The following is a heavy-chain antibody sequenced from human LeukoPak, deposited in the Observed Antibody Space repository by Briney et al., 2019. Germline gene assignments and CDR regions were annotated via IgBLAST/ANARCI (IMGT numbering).Heavy chain of an antibody. J-gene: IGHJ5*02. CDR1: GGFISSPF. D-gene: IGHD4-17*01. CDR2: TSDGRSG. Sequence: PSETLSLTCTVSGGFISSPFWPWIRQAPGKALELIGFTSDGRSGNYKPSLRSRVDISLHTSRNRYPLRLTSVTAADTGVYYCARLWRPHDYDNWFDHWGQGILVTVSS. CDR3: ARLWRPHDYDNWFDH. V-gene: IGHV4-59*11.